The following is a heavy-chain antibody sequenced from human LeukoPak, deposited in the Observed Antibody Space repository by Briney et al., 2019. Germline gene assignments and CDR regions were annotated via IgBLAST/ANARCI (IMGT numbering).Heavy chain of an antibody. CDR1: GGTFSSYA. V-gene: IGHV1-69*05. CDR3: ARNSAAAAMFPVDY. J-gene: IGHJ4*02. CDR2: IIPIFGTA. D-gene: IGHD6-13*01. Sequence: SVKVSRKASGGTFSSYAISWVRQAPGQGLEWMGGIIPIFGTANYAQKFQGRVTITTDESTSTAYMELSSLRSEDTAVYYCARNSAAAAMFPVDYWGQGTLVTVSS.